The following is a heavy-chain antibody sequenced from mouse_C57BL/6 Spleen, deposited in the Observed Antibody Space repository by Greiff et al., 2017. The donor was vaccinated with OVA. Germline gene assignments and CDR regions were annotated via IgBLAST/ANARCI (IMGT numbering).Heavy chain of an antibody. CDR1: GFTFSSYT. CDR2: ISGGGGNT. J-gene: IGHJ2*01. Sequence: EVMLVESGGGLVKPGGSLTLSCAASGFTFSSYTMSWVRQTPEKRLEWVATISGGGGNTYYPDSVKGRFTISRDNAKNTLYLQMSSLRSEDTALYYCARREGIYYYFDYWGQGTTLTVSS. V-gene: IGHV5-9*01. CDR3: ARREGIYYYFDY. D-gene: IGHD1-1*01.